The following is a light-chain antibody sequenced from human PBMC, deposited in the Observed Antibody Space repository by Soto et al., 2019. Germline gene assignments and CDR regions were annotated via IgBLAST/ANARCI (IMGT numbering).Light chain of an antibody. CDR3: SSYTISGTPV. Sequence: QSALTQPASVSGSPGQSITISCTGTSSDVGSYNLVSWYQQHPGKAPKLMIYEGSKRPSGVSNRFSGSKSGNTASLTISGLQAEDEGDYFCSSYTISGTPVFGGGTKLTVL. CDR2: EGS. V-gene: IGLV2-14*02. J-gene: IGLJ3*02. CDR1: SSDVGSYNL.